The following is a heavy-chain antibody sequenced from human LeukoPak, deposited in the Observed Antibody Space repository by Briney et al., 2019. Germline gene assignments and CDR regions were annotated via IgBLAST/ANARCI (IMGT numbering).Heavy chain of an antibody. Sequence: SETLSLTCGVYGGSFSGYFLSWIRQPPGKGLEWIGEINNSGSTNYNPSLKRRVTISVDTSRKHFSLKVTSVTAADTAVYYCARGRWNGDSEYWGQGTLVTVSS. V-gene: IGHV4-34*01. CDR1: GGSFSGYF. D-gene: IGHD1-1*01. J-gene: IGHJ4*02. CDR3: ARGRWNGDSEY. CDR2: INNSGST.